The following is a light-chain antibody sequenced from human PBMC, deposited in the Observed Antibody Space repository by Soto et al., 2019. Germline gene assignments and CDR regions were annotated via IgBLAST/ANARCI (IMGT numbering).Light chain of an antibody. CDR1: QGISNY. CDR3: QKYNSSPWT. Sequence: DIQMTQSPSSLSASVGDRVTITCRASQGISNYLAWYQQQPGKVPKLLIYVASTLQSGVPSRFSGSGSWTDFTLTISSLQPEDVATYYCQKYNSSPWTFGQGTNVEIK. CDR2: VAS. V-gene: IGKV1-27*01. J-gene: IGKJ1*01.